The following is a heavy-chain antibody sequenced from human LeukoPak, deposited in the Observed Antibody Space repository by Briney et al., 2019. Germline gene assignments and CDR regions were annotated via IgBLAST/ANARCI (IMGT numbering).Heavy chain of an antibody. CDR2: ISGGNGNT. J-gene: IGHJ4*02. Sequence: GESLKISCKGSGYSFTNYWIGWVRQSPGKGLEWVSAISGGNGNTYYAYYADSVRGRFTISRDSSKNTLYLQMNSLRAEDTAVYYCAKFYDILTGYFDYWGQGTLVTVSS. CDR3: AKFYDILTGYFDY. V-gene: IGHV3-23*01. CDR1: GYSFTNYW. D-gene: IGHD3-9*01.